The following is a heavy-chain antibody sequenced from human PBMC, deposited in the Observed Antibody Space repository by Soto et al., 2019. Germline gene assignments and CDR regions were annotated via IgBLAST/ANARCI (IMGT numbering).Heavy chain of an antibody. CDR1: GFTFDDYA. D-gene: IGHD3-10*01. Sequence: EVQLVESGGGLVQPGRSLRLSCAASGFTFDDYAMHWVRQAPGKGLEWVSGISWNSGSIGYADSVKGRLTISRDNAKNSLYLQMNSLRAEDTALYYCAKGLYGSGSYYNEGFDYWGQGTLVTVSS. CDR2: ISWNSGSI. CDR3: AKGLYGSGSYYNEGFDY. V-gene: IGHV3-9*01. J-gene: IGHJ4*02.